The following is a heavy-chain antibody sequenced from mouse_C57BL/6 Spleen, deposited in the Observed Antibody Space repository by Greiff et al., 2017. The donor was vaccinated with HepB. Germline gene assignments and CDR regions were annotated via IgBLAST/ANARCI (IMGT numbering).Heavy chain of an antibody. CDR3: ARWTGSGSTMVPYDAMDY. CDR1: GYTFTSYW. J-gene: IGHJ4*01. CDR2: IYPSDSET. V-gene: IGHV1-61*01. D-gene: IGHD2-2*01. Sequence: VQLQQSGAELVRPGSSVKLSCKASGYTFTSYWMDWVKQRPGQGLEWIGNIYPSDSETHYNQKFKDKATLTVDKSSSTAYMQLSSLTSEDSAVYYCARWTGSGSTMVPYDAMDYWGQGTSVTVSS.